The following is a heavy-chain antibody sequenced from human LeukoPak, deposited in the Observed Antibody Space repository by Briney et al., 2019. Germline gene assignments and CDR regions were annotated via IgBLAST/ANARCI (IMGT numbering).Heavy chain of an antibody. CDR2: IIPIFGTA. CDR1: GGTFSSYA. V-gene: IGHV1-69*05. Sequence: SVKVSCKASGGTFSSYAISWVRQAPGHGLEWMGRIIPIFGTANYAQKFQGRVTITTDESTSTAYMELSSLRSEDTAVYYCARAYYYDSSGWSFDYWGQGTLVTASS. J-gene: IGHJ4*02. CDR3: ARAYYYDSSGWSFDY. D-gene: IGHD3-22*01.